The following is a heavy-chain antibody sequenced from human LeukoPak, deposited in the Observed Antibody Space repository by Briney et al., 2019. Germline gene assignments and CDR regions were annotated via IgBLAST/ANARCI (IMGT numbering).Heavy chain of an antibody. J-gene: IGHJ3*02. Sequence: PSETLSLTCTVSGGSISSGSYFWSWIRQPAGKGLEWIGRIYTSGSTNYNPSLKSRVTISVDTSKNQFTLKLSSVTAADTAVYYCASDRIEVDAFDIWGQGTMVTVSS. CDR1: GGSISSGSYF. V-gene: IGHV4-61*02. CDR2: IYTSGST. D-gene: IGHD2-15*01. CDR3: ASDRIEVDAFDI.